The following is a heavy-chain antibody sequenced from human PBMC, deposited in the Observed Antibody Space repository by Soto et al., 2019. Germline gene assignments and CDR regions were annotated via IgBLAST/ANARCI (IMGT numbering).Heavy chain of an antibody. Sequence: PGGSLRLSCGASGFTLSSYWMHWVRQAPGKGLVWVSRSNGDGSRKEYADSVRGRFTISRDNAKNTLYLQMNSLRAEDTAVYYCVRGINSRPAYAMDIWGQGTTVTVSS. J-gene: IGHJ6*02. V-gene: IGHV3-74*03. CDR3: VRGINSRPAYAMDI. D-gene: IGHD3-22*01. CDR2: SNGDGSRK. CDR1: GFTLSSYW.